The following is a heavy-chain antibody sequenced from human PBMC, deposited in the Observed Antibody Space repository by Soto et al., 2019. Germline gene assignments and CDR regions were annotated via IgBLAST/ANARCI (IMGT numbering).Heavy chain of an antibody. CDR3: ARDFGYTWKSHWFDP. J-gene: IGHJ5*02. D-gene: IGHD1-20*01. CDR1: GFTCSSYG. CDR2: TWYDGRNN. Sequence: QAQLVESGGGVVQPGRSLRLSCAASGFTCSSYGMHWIRQAPGKGLVWVAFTWYDGRNNYYADSVKGRFTISRDNSNNTLYLQLHSLRAEDTAGYYCARDFGYTWKSHWFDPWGQGTLVTVSS. V-gene: IGHV3-33*01.